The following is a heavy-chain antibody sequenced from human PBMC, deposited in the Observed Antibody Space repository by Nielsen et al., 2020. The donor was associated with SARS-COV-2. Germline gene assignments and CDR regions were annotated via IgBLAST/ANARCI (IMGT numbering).Heavy chain of an antibody. CDR1: GGSIGSGRYY. CDR3: ARGKAEYDYVWGSYRSNWFDP. J-gene: IGHJ5*02. CDR2: IYNSGST. Sequence: SETLSLTCSVSGGSIGSGRYYWSWIRQPPGKGLEWIGNIYNSGSTYYNPSLKSRLTISVDTSKNQISLKLSSVTAADTAVYYCARGKAEYDYVWGSYRSNWFDPWGQGTLVTVSS. V-gene: IGHV4-30-4*08. D-gene: IGHD3-16*02.